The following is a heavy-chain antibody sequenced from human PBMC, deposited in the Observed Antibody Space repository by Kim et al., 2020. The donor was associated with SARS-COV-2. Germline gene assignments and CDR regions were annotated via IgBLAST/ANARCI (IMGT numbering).Heavy chain of an antibody. D-gene: IGHD6-19*01. J-gene: IGHJ4*02. CDR2: IWYDGSNK. CDR3: AGGPQYSSGWDEVDY. Sequence: GGSLRLSCAASGFTFSSYGMHWVRQAPGKGLEWVAVIWYDGSNKYYADSVKGRFTISRDNSKNTLYLQMNSLRAEDTAVYYCAGGPQYSSGWDEVDYWGQGTLVTVSS. V-gene: IGHV3-33*01. CDR1: GFTFSSYG.